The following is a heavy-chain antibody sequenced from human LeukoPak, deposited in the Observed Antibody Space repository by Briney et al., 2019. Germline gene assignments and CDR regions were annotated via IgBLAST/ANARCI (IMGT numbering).Heavy chain of an antibody. CDR3: ARHYYYASGSPFDY. J-gene: IGHJ4*02. D-gene: IGHD3-10*01. CDR2: IDHSGST. CDR1: GGSFSGYY. V-gene: IGHV4-34*01. Sequence: SETLSLTCAVYGGSFSGYYWSWIRQPPGKGLEWIGEIDHSGSTNYNPSLKSRVTISVDTSKNQVSLGLSSVTAADTAVYYCARHYYYASGSPFDYWGQGTLVTVSS.